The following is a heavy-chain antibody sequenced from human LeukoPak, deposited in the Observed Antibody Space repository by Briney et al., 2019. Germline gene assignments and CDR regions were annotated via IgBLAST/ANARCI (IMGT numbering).Heavy chain of an antibody. Sequence: GGSLRLSCAASGFTFSSYWMSWVRQAPGKGLEWVASIKPDGSEKYYVDSVKGRFTISRDSAKNSLYLQMNTLRAEDTAVYYCARDRGSSGWYDFDYWGQGTLVTVSS. CDR2: IKPDGSEK. CDR1: GFTFSSYW. J-gene: IGHJ4*02. D-gene: IGHD6-19*01. V-gene: IGHV3-7*01. CDR3: ARDRGSSGWYDFDY.